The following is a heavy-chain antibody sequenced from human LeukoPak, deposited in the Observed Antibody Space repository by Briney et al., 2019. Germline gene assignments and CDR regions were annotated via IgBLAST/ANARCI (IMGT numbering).Heavy chain of an antibody. CDR2: INAGNGNT. J-gene: IGHJ5*02. CDR1: GYTFTSYA. Sequence: ASVKVSCKASGYTFTSYAMHWVRQAPGQRLEWMGWINAGNGNTKYSQKFQGRVTITRDTSASTAYMELSSLRSEDTAVYYCARGASMLMVRGVAINWFDPWGQGTLVTVSS. D-gene: IGHD3-10*01. V-gene: IGHV1-3*01. CDR3: ARGASMLMVRGVAINWFDP.